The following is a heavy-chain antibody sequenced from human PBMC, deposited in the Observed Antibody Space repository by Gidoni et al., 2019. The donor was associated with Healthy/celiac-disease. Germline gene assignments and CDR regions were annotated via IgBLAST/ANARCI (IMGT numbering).Heavy chain of an antibody. J-gene: IGHJ4*02. Sequence: EVQLVESGGGLVQPGGSLRLSCAASGFPFSSYWMSWVRQAPGKGLEWVANIKQDGSEKYYVDSVKGRFTISRDNAKNSLYLQMNSLRAEDTAVYYCAMRSYYYDSSLFDYWGQGTLVTVSS. D-gene: IGHD3-22*01. V-gene: IGHV3-7*02. CDR1: GFPFSSYW. CDR3: AMRSYYYDSSLFDY. CDR2: IKQDGSEK.